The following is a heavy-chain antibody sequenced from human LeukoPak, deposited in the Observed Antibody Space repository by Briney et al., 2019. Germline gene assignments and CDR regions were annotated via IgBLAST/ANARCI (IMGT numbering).Heavy chain of an antibody. CDR1: GFTFSSYE. D-gene: IGHD6-6*01. J-gene: IGHJ4*02. CDR2: ISSSGSTI. Sequence: GGSLRLSCAASGFTFSSYEMNWVRQAPGKGLEWVSYISSSGSTIYYADSVKGRFTISRDNAKNSLYLQMNSLRAEDTAVYYCARGRGYSSSSGSFDYWGQGTLVTVSS. V-gene: IGHV3-48*03. CDR3: ARGRGYSSSSGSFDY.